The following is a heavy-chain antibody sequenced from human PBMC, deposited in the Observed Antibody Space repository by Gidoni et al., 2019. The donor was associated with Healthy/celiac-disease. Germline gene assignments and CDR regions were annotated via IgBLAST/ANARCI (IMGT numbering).Heavy chain of an antibody. CDR2: ISSSSSYI. V-gene: IGHV3-21*01. J-gene: IGHJ6*02. CDR3: ARDLYSSLFYYYYGMDV. Sequence: EVQLVESGGGLVKPGGSLRLYCAASGFTFSSYSMNWVRQAPGKGLEWVSSISSSSSYIYYADSVKGRFTISRDNAKNSLYLQMNSLRAEDTAVYYCARDLYSSLFYYYYGMDVWGQGTTVTVSS. D-gene: IGHD6-13*01. CDR1: GFTFSSYS.